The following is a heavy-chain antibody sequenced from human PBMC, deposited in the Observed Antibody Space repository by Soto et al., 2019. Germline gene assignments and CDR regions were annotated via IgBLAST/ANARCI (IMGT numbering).Heavy chain of an antibody. CDR2: ISAYNGNT. V-gene: IGHV1-18*01. Sequence: PVAAGEVSCKSSGWTFTSYAISWLRQAPGQGLERMGWISAYNGNTNYAQKLQGRVTITRDTSASTAYMELSSLRSEDTAVYYCERGGGWHDRFALWGQGSPVTVSS. J-gene: IGHJ5*02. D-gene: IGHD6-19*01. CDR1: GWTFTSYA. CDR3: ERGGGWHDRFAL.